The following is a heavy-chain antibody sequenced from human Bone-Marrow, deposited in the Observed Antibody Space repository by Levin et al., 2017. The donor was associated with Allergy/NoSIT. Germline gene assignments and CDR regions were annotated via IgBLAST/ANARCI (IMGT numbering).Heavy chain of an antibody. CDR3: ARITWGSSGTYFDK. D-gene: IGHD3-16*01. CDR1: GDFSGNFF. CDR2: VYTDDST. V-gene: IGHV4-4*07. J-gene: IGHJ4*02. Sequence: SETLSLTCTVSGDFSGNFFWSWIRQPAGKGLQWLGRVYTDDSTNYNPSLSGRVTLSRDASKNHFFLHLTAVTAADTAIYYCARITWGSSGTYFDKWGQGALVTVSS.